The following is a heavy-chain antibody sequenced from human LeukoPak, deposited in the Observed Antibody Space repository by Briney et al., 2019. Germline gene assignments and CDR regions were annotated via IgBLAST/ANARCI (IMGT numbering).Heavy chain of an antibody. D-gene: IGHD5-18*01. J-gene: IGHJ4*02. CDR1: GGSISSSNW. CDR3: ARLGYSYGRRAFDY. Sequence: SETLSLTCAVSGGSISSSNWWSWVRQPPGKGLEWIGEIYHSGSTNYNPSLKSRVTISVDKSKNQFSLKLSSVTAADTAVYYCARLGYSYGRRAFDYWGQGTLVTVSS. CDR2: IYHSGST. V-gene: IGHV4-4*02.